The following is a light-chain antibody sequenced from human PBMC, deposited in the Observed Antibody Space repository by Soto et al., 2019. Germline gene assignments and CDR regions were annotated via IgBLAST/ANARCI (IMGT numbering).Light chain of an antibody. V-gene: IGKV3D-20*01. Sequence: EIVMTQSPATLSVSPGERATLSCGASQSVSRSSLAWYQQKSGKAPRLLIHDASSRATGIPERLSGSGSGTDFTLTISRMQNEDFAVYYCQQYGGLPRTFGQGTKVDIK. CDR3: QQYGGLPRT. J-gene: IGKJ1*01. CDR1: QSVSRSS. CDR2: DAS.